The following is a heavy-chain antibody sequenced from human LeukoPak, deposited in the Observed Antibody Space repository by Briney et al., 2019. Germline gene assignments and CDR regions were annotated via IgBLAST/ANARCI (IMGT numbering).Heavy chain of an antibody. CDR2: ISSGSSYI. J-gene: IGHJ4*02. CDR3: ARTFSDCDSSGYYYTLDY. D-gene: IGHD3-22*01. V-gene: IGHV3-21*01. Sequence: GGSLRLSCAASAFTFSSYSMNWVRQAPGKGLEWVSSISSGSSYIYYADSVKGRFTISRDNAKNSLYLQMNSLRAEDTAVYYCARTFSDCDSSGYYYTLDYWGQGTLVTVSS. CDR1: AFTFSSYS.